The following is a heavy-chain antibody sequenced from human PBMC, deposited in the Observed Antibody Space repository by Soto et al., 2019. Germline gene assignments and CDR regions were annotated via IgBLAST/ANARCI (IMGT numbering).Heavy chain of an antibody. CDR3: ARHCGGDRYLYYFDY. Sequence: QVQLVQSGAEVEKPGSSVKVSCKASGGTFSSYAISWVRQAPGQGLEWMGGIIPIFGKANYAQKFQGRVTITADKSTSTAYMELSSLRSENTAVDYCARHCGGDRYLYYFDYWGQGTPVSVSS. CDR2: IIPIFGKA. D-gene: IGHD2-21*02. V-gene: IGHV1-69*06. CDR1: GGTFSSYA. J-gene: IGHJ4*02.